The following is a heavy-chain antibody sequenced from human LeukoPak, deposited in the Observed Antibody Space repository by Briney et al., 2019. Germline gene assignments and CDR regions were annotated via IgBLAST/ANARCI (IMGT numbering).Heavy chain of an antibody. CDR2: INGSGGST. Sequence: PGGSLRLSCAASGFTFSSYAMSWVRQAPGKGVEWGSDINGSGGSTYYADSVKGRFTISRDNLKKTVYMQKNSLRAEDTAVYYCANPPTVTKIRFDSWGQGTLVTVSS. V-gene: IGHV3-23*01. J-gene: IGHJ5*01. D-gene: IGHD4-17*01. CDR3: ANPPTVTKIRFDS. CDR1: GFTFSSYA.